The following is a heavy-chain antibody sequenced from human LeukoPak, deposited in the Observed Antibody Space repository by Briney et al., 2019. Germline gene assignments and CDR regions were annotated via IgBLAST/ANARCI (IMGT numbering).Heavy chain of an antibody. CDR2: IRPNDGTT. Sequence: TGGSLRLSCEAPGFTFSNYGMNWVRQAPGKGLEWVSYIRPNDGTTHYADSVKGRFTISRDNAKNSLSLQMTSLRADDTAVYYCVRGQTSLDNWFDPWGQGTLVIVSS. J-gene: IGHJ5*02. CDR1: GFTFSNYG. V-gene: IGHV3-48*01. CDR3: VRGQTSLDNWFDP.